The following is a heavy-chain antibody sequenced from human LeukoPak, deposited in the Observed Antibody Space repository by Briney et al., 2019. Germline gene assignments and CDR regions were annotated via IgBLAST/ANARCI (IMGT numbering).Heavy chain of an antibody. CDR2: TNHSGGT. D-gene: IGHD6-13*01. V-gene: IGHV4-34*01. CDR1: GGSFSGYY. J-gene: IGHJ4*02. Sequence: PSETLSLTCAVYGGSFSGYYWSWIRQPPGKGLECIGETNHSGGTNYNPSLKSRVTISVDTSKNQFSLKLSSVTAADTAVYYCARGVAAAGTPLWDYWGQGTLVTVSS. CDR3: ARGVAAAGTPLWDY.